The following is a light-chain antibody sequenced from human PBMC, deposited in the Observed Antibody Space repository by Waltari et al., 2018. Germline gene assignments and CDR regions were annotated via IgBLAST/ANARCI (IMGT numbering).Light chain of an antibody. CDR3: QQSYSLRRT. V-gene: IGKV1-39*01. Sequence: DIQMTQSPSSLSAYVGDRVTITCRASQSISSYLNWYQQKPGKAPKLLIYAASSLQSGVPSRFSGSGSGTDFTLTISSLQPEDFATYYCQQSYSLRRTFGQGTKVEIK. CDR1: QSISSY. CDR2: AAS. J-gene: IGKJ1*01.